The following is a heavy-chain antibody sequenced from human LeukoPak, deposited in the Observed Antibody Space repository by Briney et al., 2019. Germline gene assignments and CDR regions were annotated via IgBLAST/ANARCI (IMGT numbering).Heavy chain of an antibody. D-gene: IGHD1-26*01. CDR1: GFTFSSYG. V-gene: IGHV3-33*01. CDR3: ARPVRGSHRGGFAFDI. J-gene: IGHJ3*02. Sequence: PGGSLRLSCAASGFTFSSYGMHWVRQAPGKGLEWVAVIWYDGSNKYYADSVKGRFTISRDNSKNTLYLQMNSLRAEDTAVYYCARPVRGSHRGGFAFDIWGQGTMVTVSS. CDR2: IWYDGSNK.